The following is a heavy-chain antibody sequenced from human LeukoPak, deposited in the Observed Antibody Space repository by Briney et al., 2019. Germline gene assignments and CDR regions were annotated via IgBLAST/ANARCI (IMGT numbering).Heavy chain of an antibody. Sequence: PGGTLRLSCAASGLTFSSYGMSWVRQAPGRGLEWVSAISTTGGTTYYADSVRGRFTISRDNSKNTLYLQMNSLRAEDAAVYFCAKAPVTSCRGAYCYPFDSWGQGTLVTVSS. D-gene: IGHD2-21*01. V-gene: IGHV3-23*01. J-gene: IGHJ4*02. CDR2: ISTTGGTT. CDR1: GLTFSSYG. CDR3: AKAPVTSCRGAYCYPFDS.